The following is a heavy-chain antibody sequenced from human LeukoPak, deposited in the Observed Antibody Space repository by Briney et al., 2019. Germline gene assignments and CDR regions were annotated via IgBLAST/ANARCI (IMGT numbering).Heavy chain of an antibody. CDR1: GFTFSSYA. CDR2: ISGSGGST. CDR3: AKDFASRLVDIALTRVPHDYYYYGMDV. V-gene: IGHV3-23*01. Sequence: PGGSLRLSCAASGFTFSSYAMSWVRQAPGKGLEWVSAISGSGGSTYYADSVKGRFTISRDNSKNTLYLQMNSLRAEDTAVYYCAKDFASRLVDIALTRVPHDYYYYGMDVWGQGTTVTVSS. D-gene: IGHD5-12*01. J-gene: IGHJ6*02.